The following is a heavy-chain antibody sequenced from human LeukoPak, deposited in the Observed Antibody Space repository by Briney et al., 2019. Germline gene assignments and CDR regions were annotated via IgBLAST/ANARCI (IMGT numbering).Heavy chain of an antibody. CDR1: GFTFSSYA. CDR2: LSDSGGNT. CDR3: ARDPNGDYIGAFEI. J-gene: IGHJ3*02. D-gene: IGHD4-17*01. Sequence: GGSLRLSCAASGFTFSSYAMSWVRQAPGEGLEWVSGLSDSGGNTIYADSVKGRFTISRDNSKNTLYLQMSSLRAEDTAVYYCARDPNGDYIGAFEIWGQGTMVTVSS. V-gene: IGHV3-23*01.